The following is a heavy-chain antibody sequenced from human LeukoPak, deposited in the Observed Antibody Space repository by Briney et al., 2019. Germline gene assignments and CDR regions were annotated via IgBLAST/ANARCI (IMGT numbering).Heavy chain of an antibody. CDR2: IYSGGST. D-gene: IGHD4-17*01. V-gene: IGHV3-53*01. CDR1: GFTVSSNY. J-gene: IGHJ6*04. CDR3: ARISSTVMYYYSMDV. Sequence: PGGSLRLSCAASGFTVSSNYMSWVRQAPGKGLEWVSVIYSGGSTYYADSVKGRFTISRDNSKNTLYLQMNSPRAEDAAVYYCARISSTVMYYYSMDVWGKGTTVTVSS.